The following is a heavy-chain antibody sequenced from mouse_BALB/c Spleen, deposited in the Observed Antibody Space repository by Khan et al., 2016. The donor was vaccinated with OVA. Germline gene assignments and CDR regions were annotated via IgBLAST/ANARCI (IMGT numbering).Heavy chain of an antibody. J-gene: IGHJ4*01. D-gene: IGHD2-14*01. CDR2: IWGGGGT. Sequence: VELVESGPGLVAPSQSLSITCTVSGFSLSRYNIHWVRQPPGKGLEWLGMIWGGGGTDYNSTLQSRLSISKDNSKSQVFLKMNSLQTDDSAMYYGARAYYRYDGYYAMDYWGQGTSVTVSS. CDR3: ARAYYRYDGYYAMDY. CDR1: GFSLSRYN. V-gene: IGHV2-6-4*01.